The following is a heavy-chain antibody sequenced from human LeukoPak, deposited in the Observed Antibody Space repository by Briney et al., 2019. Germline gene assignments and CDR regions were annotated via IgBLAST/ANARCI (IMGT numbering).Heavy chain of an antibody. J-gene: IGHJ5*01. CDR1: GFTFSSYA. Sequence: GGSLRLSCAASGFTFSSYAMSWVRQAPGKGLEWVSAISGSGGSTYYADSVKGRFTISRDNSKNTLYLQMNSLKIEDTAVYYCTTLIRWFESWGQGTLVTVSS. D-gene: IGHD1-14*01. CDR2: ISGSGGST. V-gene: IGHV3-23*01. CDR3: TTLIRWFES.